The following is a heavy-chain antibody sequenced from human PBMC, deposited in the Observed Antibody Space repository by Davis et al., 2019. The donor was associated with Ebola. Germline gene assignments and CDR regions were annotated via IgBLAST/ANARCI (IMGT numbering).Heavy chain of an antibody. CDR1: GFTFTSYS. D-gene: IGHD1-26*01. CDR2: ISGSGTGT. J-gene: IGHJ4*02. V-gene: IGHV3-23*01. Sequence: GESLKISCAASGFTFTSYSMTWVRQAPGKGLEWVSGISGSGTGTYYADSVKGRFTFSRDNSKNTLYLQMISLRAEDTAVYYCARSGSYKFDYWGQGTLVTVSS. CDR3: ARSGSYKFDY.